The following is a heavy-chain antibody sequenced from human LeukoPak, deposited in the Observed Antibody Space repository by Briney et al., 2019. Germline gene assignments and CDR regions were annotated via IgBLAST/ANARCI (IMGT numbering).Heavy chain of an antibody. J-gene: IGHJ6*03. CDR2: INHSVTT. Sequence: SETLSLTCAVYGGSFSGYYWSWVRQPPGKGLEWLGEINHSVTTNYKPSLKSRVTISVDTSKNQFSLKLSSVTAADTAVYYCARGSGPISLERVYDFWSGYYTERQLHYYYYYYMDVWGKGTTVTVSS. V-gene: IGHV4-34*01. CDR1: GGSFSGYY. CDR3: ARGSGPISLERVYDFWSGYYTERQLHYYYYYYMDV. D-gene: IGHD3-3*01.